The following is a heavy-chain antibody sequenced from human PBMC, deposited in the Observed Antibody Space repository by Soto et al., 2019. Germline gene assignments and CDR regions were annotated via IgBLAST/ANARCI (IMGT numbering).Heavy chain of an antibody. V-gene: IGHV3-23*01. CDR2: ISGSAGDT. J-gene: IGHJ4*02. CDR1: GFTFSDYA. Sequence: VQLLESGGGLIQPGGSLRLSCVASGFTFSDYAMTWVRQAPGKGMEWVSTISGSAGDTFYADSVKGRFTISRDNSKRTLYVEMHSLRAEDTAVYYCAKGDQDRQWVFLQNWGQGTLVTVSS. D-gene: IGHD2-8*01. CDR3: AKGDQDRQWVFLQN.